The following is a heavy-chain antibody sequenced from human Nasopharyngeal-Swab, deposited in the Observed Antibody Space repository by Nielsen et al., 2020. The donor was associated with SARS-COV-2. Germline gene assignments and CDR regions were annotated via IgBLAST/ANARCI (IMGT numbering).Heavy chain of an antibody. CDR2: IYYSGST. V-gene: IGHV4-39*01. CDR3: ARHDRDIVVVGP. D-gene: IGHD2-2*01. J-gene: IGHJ5*02. Sequence: RQAPGKGLEWIGSIYYSGSTYYNPSLKSRVTISVDTSKNQFSLKLSSVTAADTAVYHCARHDRDIVVVGPWGQGTLVTVSS.